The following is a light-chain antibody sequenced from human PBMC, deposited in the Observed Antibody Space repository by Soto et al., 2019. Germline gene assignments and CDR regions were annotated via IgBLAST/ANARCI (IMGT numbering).Light chain of an antibody. CDR1: SSDVGGYTS. CDR3: SSITSKNTWV. V-gene: IGLV2-14*01. J-gene: IGLJ3*02. CDR2: EVS. Sequence: QSALTQPASVSGSPRQSITISCTGTSSDVGGYTSVCWQQQHPGKVPKLIIYEVSKRPSGVSGRFSASKSGNRASLTISGLQADDEADYYCSSITSKNTWVFGGGTQLTVL.